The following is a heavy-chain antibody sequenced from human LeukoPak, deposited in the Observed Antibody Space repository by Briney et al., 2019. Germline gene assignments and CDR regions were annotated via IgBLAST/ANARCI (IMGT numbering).Heavy chain of an antibody. V-gene: IGHV3-30*02. Sequence: GGSLRLSCAASGFTFSSYGMHWVRQAPGKGLEWVAFIRYDGSNKYYADSVKGRFTISRDNAKNTLYLQMNSLRAEDTAVYYCARVRPWFGELLPHLDYWGQGTLVTVSS. D-gene: IGHD3-10*01. J-gene: IGHJ4*02. CDR2: IRYDGSNK. CDR1: GFTFSSYG. CDR3: ARVRPWFGELLPHLDY.